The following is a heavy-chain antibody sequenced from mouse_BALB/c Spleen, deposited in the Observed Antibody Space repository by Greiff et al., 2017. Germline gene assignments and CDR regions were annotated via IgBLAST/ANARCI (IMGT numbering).Heavy chain of an antibody. D-gene: IGHD2-14*01. CDR2: INPSTGYT. CDR1: GYTFTSYW. Sequence: QVQLKESGAELAKPGASVKMSCKASGYTFTSYWMHWVKQRPGQGLEWIGYINPSTGYTEYNQKFKDKATLTADKSSSTAYMQLSSLTSEDSAVYYCARGYYRYRDWYFDVWGAGTTVTVSS. CDR3: ARGYYRYRDWYFDV. J-gene: IGHJ1*01. V-gene: IGHV1-7*01.